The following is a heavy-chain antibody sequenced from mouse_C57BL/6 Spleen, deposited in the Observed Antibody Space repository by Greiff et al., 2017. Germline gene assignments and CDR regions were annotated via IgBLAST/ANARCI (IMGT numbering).Heavy chain of an antibody. CDR2: IDPSDSYT. CDR1: GYTFTSYW. J-gene: IGHJ4*01. CDR3: ASGANDGYYFYYAMDY. D-gene: IGHD2-3*01. V-gene: IGHV1-50*01. Sequence: VQLQQPGAELVKPGASVKLSCKASGYTFTSYWMQWVKQRPGQGLEWIGEIDPSDSYTNYTQKFKGKATLTVDTSSSTAYMQLSSLTSEDSAVYYCASGANDGYYFYYAMDYWGKGTSVTVSS.